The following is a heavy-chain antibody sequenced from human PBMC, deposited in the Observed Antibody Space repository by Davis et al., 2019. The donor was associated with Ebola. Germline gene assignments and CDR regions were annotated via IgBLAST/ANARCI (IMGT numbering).Heavy chain of an antibody. CDR1: GFTFSNAW. J-gene: IGHJ4*02. CDR3: ARRGGSI. Sequence: GESLKISCAASGFTFSNAWMSWVRQAPGKGLERVGRIKSKTDGGTTDYAAPVKGRFTISRDDSKNTLYLQMNSLKTEDTAVYYCARRGGSIWGQGTLVTVSS. D-gene: IGHD3-16*01. CDR2: IKSKTDGGTT. V-gene: IGHV3-15*01.